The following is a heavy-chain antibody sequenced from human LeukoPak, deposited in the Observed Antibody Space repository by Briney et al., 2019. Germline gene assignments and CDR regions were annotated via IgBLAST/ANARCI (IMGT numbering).Heavy chain of an antibody. CDR2: ISYDGSNK. D-gene: IGHD3-22*01. J-gene: IGHJ6*02. V-gene: IGHV3-30*18. CDR1: GLTFSSHW. CDR3: AKLYYYDSSGTGEYGMDV. Sequence: GGSLRLSCAASGLTFSSHWMHWVRQAPGKGLEWVAVISYDGSNKYYADSVKGRFTISRDDSKNTLYLQMNSLRAEDTAVYYCAKLYYYDSSGTGEYGMDVWGQGTTVTVSS.